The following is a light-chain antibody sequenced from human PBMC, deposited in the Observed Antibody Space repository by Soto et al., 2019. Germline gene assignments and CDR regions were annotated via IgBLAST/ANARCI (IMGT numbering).Light chain of an antibody. V-gene: IGLV3-21*02. J-gene: IGLJ1*01. CDR3: HVWDSSSDHYV. Sequence: SYEVTQPPSGSVAPGQTARITCGGNNIGGKSVHWYQQKPGQAPVLVVYDDSDWPSGIPDRFSGSNSGDTATLTIRRVEAGDEADYYCHVWDSSSDHYVFGTGTKVTVL. CDR1: NIGGKS. CDR2: DDS.